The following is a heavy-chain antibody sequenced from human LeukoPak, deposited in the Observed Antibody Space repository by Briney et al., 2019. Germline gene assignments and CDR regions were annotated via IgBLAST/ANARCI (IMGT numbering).Heavy chain of an antibody. CDR2: MNPNSGST. D-gene: IGHD3-22*01. CDR1: GYTFTSCD. V-gene: IGHV1-8*03. Sequence: GASVKVSCKASGYTFTSCDINWVRHATGQGLEWMGWMNPNSGSTGYAQKFQGRVTITRNTSISTAYMELSSLRSEDTAVYYCARGYSSGPTRYDYMDVWGKGTTVTASS. CDR3: ARGYSSGPTRYDYMDV. J-gene: IGHJ6*03.